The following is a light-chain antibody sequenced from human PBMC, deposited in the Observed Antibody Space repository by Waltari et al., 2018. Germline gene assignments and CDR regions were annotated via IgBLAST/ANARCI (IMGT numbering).Light chain of an antibody. J-gene: IGKJ2*01. Sequence: DIQMTQSPSTLAASVGDRGTITCRASQGISSWLAWYQQKPGKAPQLLIYTASSLESRVPSRFSGSGSGTELTLTISSLQPDDFATYYCPLYTRYSMYTFGQGTQLEIK. CDR3: PLYTRYSMYT. CDR1: QGISSW. CDR2: TAS. V-gene: IGKV1-5*03.